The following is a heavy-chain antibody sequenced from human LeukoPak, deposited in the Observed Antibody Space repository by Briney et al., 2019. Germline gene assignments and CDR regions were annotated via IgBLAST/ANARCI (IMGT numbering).Heavy chain of an antibody. D-gene: IGHD2-15*01. V-gene: IGHV3-21*01. CDR1: GFTFSSYS. CDR2: ISSSSSYI. CDR3: ARCSGGSCYAYYYGMDV. J-gene: IGHJ6*02. Sequence: GGSLRLSCAASGFTFSSYSMNWVRQAPGKGLEWVSSISSSSSYIYYADSVKGRFTTSRDNAKNSLYLQMNSLRAEDTAVYYCARCSGGSCYAYYYGMDVWGQGTTVTVSS.